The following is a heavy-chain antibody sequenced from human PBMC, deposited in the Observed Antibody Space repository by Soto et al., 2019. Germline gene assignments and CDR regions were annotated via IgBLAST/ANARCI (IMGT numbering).Heavy chain of an antibody. CDR3: ARELSEPYYYDSSGYSPLYFDY. CDR2: ISVYNGNT. V-gene: IGHV1-18*01. CDR1: GYTFTSYG. D-gene: IGHD3-22*01. Sequence: GASVKVSCKASGYTFTSYGISWVRQAPGQGLEWMGRISVYNGNTNYAQKLQGRVTMTTDTSTSTAYMELRSLRSDDTAVYYCARELSEPYYYDSSGYSPLYFDYWGQGTLVTVSS. J-gene: IGHJ4*02.